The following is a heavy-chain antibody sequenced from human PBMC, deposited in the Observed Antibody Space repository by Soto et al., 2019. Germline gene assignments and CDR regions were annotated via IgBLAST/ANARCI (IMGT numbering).Heavy chain of an antibody. J-gene: IGHJ4*02. D-gene: IGHD3-9*01. CDR3: AKKETGYYPFDY. CDR1: GFSFGSYV. V-gene: IGHV3-23*01. CDR2: ITGSGFTT. Sequence: PGGSLRLSCADSGFSFGSYVMSWVRHAPGKGLEWVSTITGSGFTTQYADSVRGRSTISRDNSRNTLYLQMNSLTAEDAAVYYCAKKETGYYPFDYWGQGTLVTVSS.